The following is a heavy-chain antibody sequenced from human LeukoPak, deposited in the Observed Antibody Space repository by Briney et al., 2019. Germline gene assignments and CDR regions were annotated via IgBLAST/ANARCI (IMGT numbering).Heavy chain of an antibody. CDR3: ARLKRRPAYFDY. CDR2: ISSSGDTM. CDR1: GFTFSDFQ. Sequence: GGSLRLSCAASGFTFSDFQMSWIRQAPGKGLECISYISSSGDTMYYADSVKGRFTISRDNAKNSLYLQLNSLRAEDTAVYYCARLKRRPAYFDYWGQGTLVTVSS. J-gene: IGHJ4*02. V-gene: IGHV3-11*01.